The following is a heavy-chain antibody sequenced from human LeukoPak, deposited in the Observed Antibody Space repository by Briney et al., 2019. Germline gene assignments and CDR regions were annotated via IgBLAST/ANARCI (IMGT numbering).Heavy chain of an antibody. Sequence: SETLSLTCSVSGASITSESYYWTWIRQPAGKGLEWIGRIYTSGSTNYSPSLKSRVTMSVDTSKNQFSLKLSSVTAADTAVYYCARDERITDWPNTYYYYMDVWGKGTTVTVSS. CDR1: GASITSESYY. V-gene: IGHV4-61*02. D-gene: IGHD3-9*01. J-gene: IGHJ6*03. CDR2: IYTSGST. CDR3: ARDERITDWPNTYYYYMDV.